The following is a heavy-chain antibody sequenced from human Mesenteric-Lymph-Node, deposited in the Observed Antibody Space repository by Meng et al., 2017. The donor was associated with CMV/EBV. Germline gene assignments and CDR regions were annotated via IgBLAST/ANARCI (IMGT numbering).Heavy chain of an antibody. CDR1: GFTFSTYA. D-gene: IGHD2-2*01. V-gene: IGHV3-30*04. Sequence: GESLKISCAASGFTFSTYAMHWVRQTPGKGLEWLAVISYDGSNKYYADSVKGRFTISRDNAKNSLYLQMNSLRAEDTAVYYCARVSDSSTSCYECAFDIWGQGTMVTVSS. CDR3: ARVSDSSTSCYECAFDI. J-gene: IGHJ3*02. CDR2: ISYDGSNK.